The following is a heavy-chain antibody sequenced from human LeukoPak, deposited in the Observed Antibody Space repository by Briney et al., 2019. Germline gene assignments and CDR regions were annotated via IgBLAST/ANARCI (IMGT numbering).Heavy chain of an antibody. Sequence: GGSLRLSGAASGFAFSSYAMSWARKAPGKGLEWVSVISGSGGTTSYADSVKGRFTISRDNAKNTLYLQMNSLRAEDTAVYYCARVGCSSTSCYINDAFDIWGQGTMVTVSS. CDR2: ISGSGGTT. V-gene: IGHV3-23*01. J-gene: IGHJ3*02. CDR1: GFAFSSYA. CDR3: ARVGCSSTSCYINDAFDI. D-gene: IGHD2-2*02.